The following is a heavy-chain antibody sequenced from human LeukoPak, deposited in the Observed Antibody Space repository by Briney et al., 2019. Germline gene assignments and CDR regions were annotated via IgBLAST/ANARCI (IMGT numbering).Heavy chain of an antibody. V-gene: IGHV3-21*01. CDR1: RFTFSTYS. D-gene: IGHD3-10*01. CDR3: ARVAFGPHAMDV. CDR2: ISSDSTYI. J-gene: IGHJ6*04. Sequence: NTGGSLRLSCAASRFTFSTYSMCWVRQAPGKVLEWVSSISSDSTYIYYLDSVKGRFTVSRDNAKHSLYLYMNSLRAEDTAVYYCARVAFGPHAMDVWGKGTTVTVSS.